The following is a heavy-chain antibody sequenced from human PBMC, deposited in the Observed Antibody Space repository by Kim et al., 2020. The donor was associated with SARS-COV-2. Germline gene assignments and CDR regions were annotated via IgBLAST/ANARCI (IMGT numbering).Heavy chain of an antibody. V-gene: IGHV3-23*01. CDR3: ARTRGKAAAGRNYYFDY. D-gene: IGHD6-13*01. CDR2: ISGRGGST. J-gene: IGHJ4*02. CDR1: GFTFSTYA. Sequence: GGSLRLSCAVSGFTFSTYAMSWVRQAPGKGLEWVSGISGRGGSTYYADSVKGRFIISRDNSKNTLYLQMNSLRAEDMAVYYCARTRGKAAAGRNYYFDYWGQGTLVTVSS.